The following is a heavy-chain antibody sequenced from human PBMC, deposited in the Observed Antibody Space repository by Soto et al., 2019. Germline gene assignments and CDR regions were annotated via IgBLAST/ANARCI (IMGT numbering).Heavy chain of an antibody. Sequence: QVQLQQWGAGLLKPSETLSLTCAVYGGSFSGYYWSWIRQPPGKGLEWIGEINHSGSTNYNPSLKGRVTISVDPSKNQFSLKLSSVTAADTAVYYCARVRRVGSSSPAYYYGMDVWGQGTTVTVSS. V-gene: IGHV4-34*01. CDR2: INHSGST. CDR3: ARVRRVGSSSPAYYYGMDV. D-gene: IGHD6-6*01. J-gene: IGHJ6*02. CDR1: GGSFSGYY.